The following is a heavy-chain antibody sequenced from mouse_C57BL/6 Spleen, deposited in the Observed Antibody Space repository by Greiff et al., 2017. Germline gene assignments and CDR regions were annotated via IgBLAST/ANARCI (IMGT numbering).Heavy chain of an antibody. Sequence: QVQLQQPGAELVKPGASVKLSCKASGYTFTSYWMHWVKQRPGRGLEWIGRIDPNSGGTKYNEKFKSKSTLTVDKPSSTAYMQLSSLTSEVSAVYYCAREGNWDRFAYWGQGTLVTVSA. D-gene: IGHD4-1*01. J-gene: IGHJ3*01. CDR2: IDPNSGGT. V-gene: IGHV1-72*01. CDR3: AREGNWDRFAY. CDR1: GYTFTSYW.